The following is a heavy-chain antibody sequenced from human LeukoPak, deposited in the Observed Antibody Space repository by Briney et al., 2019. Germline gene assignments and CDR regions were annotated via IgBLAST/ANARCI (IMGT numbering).Heavy chain of an antibody. Sequence: QSGGSLRLSCAASGFTFSSYAMHWVRQAPGKGLEWVAVISYDGSNKYYADSVKGRFTISRDNSKNTLYLQMNSLRAEDTAVYYCARSQASLYYDFWSGYNYYGMDVWGQGTTVTVSS. D-gene: IGHD3-3*01. CDR3: ARSQASLYYDFWSGYNYYGMDV. CDR1: GFTFSSYA. V-gene: IGHV3-30-3*01. J-gene: IGHJ6*02. CDR2: ISYDGSNK.